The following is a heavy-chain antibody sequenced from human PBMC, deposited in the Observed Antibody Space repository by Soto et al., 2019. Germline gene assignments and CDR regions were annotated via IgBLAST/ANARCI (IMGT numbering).Heavy chain of an antibody. CDR1: GGTLRSYP. V-gene: IGHV3-23*01. CDR3: AKDLTVGFLEWLPIPHYYYYGMDV. Sequence: XGSRRPSFAAAGGTLRSYPMSWVRQARGKGLDWFSAISGSGCSTYYADTVKGRFTISRDNSKNTLYLQMNSLRAEDTAVYYSAKDLTVGFLEWLPIPHYYYYGMDVWGQGTTATVSS. J-gene: IGHJ6*02. D-gene: IGHD3-3*01. CDR2: ISGSGCST.